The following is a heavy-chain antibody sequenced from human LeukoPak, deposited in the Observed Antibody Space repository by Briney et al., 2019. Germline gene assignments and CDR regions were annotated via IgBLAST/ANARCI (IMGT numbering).Heavy chain of an antibody. CDR1: GYTFTSYD. J-gene: IGHJ4*02. D-gene: IGHD4-23*01. Sequence: ASVKVSCKASGYTFTSYDINWVRPATGQGLEGMGWMNPNSGNTGYAQKFQGGVTMTRNTSISTAYMELSSLRSEDTAVYYCARAARLYGGNPGSLGYWGQGTLVTVSS. CDR3: ARAARLYGGNPGSLGY. V-gene: IGHV1-8*01. CDR2: MNPNSGNT.